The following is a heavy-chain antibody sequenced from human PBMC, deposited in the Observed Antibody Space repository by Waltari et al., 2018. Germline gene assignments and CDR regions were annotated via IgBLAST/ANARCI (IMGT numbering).Heavy chain of an antibody. CDR2: IWDDGSNK. CDR1: GFTFSSYG. J-gene: IGHJ6*02. CDR3: ARERPGSMDV. V-gene: IGHV3-33*01. Sequence: QVQLVESGGGVVQPGRSLRLSCAASGFTFSSYGMHWVRQAPGKGLEWVAVIWDDGSNKYYADSVKGRFTISRDNSKNTRYLQMNSLRAEDTAVYYCARERPGSMDVWGQGTTVTVSS.